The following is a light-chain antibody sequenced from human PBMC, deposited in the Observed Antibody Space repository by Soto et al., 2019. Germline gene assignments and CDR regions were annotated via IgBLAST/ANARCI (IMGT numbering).Light chain of an antibody. CDR3: AAWDDSLNGVL. CDR1: FSNIGSNT. J-gene: IGLJ2*01. V-gene: IGLV1-44*01. Sequence: QALVTQPPSASGTPGQRVTISCSGSFSNIGSNTVNWYQHLPGTAPRLLIYSDNQRPSGVPDRFSGSKSGTSASLAISGLQSEDEADYYCAAWDDSLNGVLFGGGTKLTVL. CDR2: SDN.